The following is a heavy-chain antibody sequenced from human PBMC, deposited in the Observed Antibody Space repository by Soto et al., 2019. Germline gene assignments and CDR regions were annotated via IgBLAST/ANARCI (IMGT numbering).Heavy chain of an antibody. V-gene: IGHV4-4*02. CDR2: IYHTEST. CDR3: ARYDFGTFDY. J-gene: IGHJ4*02. D-gene: IGHD4-17*01. CDR1: GDSISSSFW. Sequence: NPSETLSLTCAVSGDSISSSFWWSWVRQPPGKGLEWLGEIYHTESTVYNPSLKSRVTISVDKSKNQFSLNLDSVTAADTAVYYCARYDFGTFDYWGRGILVTVSS.